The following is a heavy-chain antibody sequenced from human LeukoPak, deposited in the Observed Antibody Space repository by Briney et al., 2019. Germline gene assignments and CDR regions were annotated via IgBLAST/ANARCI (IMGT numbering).Heavy chain of an antibody. Sequence: SETLSLTCTVSGGSISSYYWSWIRQPPGKGLEWIGYIYYSGTTNYNPSLKSRVTISVDTSKNQFSLKLSSVTAADTAVYYCAKIDRGYSSDWSGFDPWGQGTLVTVSS. J-gene: IGHJ5*02. V-gene: IGHV4-59*01. D-gene: IGHD6-19*01. CDR2: IYYSGTT. CDR1: GGSISSYY. CDR3: AKIDRGYSSDWSGFDP.